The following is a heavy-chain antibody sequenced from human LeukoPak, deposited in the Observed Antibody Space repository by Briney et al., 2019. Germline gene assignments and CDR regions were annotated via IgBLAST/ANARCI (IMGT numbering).Heavy chain of an antibody. CDR2: IIPIFGTA. V-gene: IGHV1-69*01. D-gene: IGHD2-2*01. Sequence: GSSVKVSCKASGGTFSSYAISWVRQAPGQGLEWMGGIIPIFGTANYAQKFQGRVTITADESTSTAYMELSSLRSEDTAVYYCARFQFPIVVVPAAPEYYYYYMDVWGKGTTVTVSS. J-gene: IGHJ6*03. CDR3: ARFQFPIVVVPAAPEYYYYYMDV. CDR1: GGTFSSYA.